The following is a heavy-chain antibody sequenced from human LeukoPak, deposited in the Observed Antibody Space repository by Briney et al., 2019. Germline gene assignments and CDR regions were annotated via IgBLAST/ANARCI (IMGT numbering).Heavy chain of an antibody. V-gene: IGHV3-43*01. Sequence: GGSLRLSCAASGFTFYDYTMQGVRDAPGRGLEWGSLIIWDGGRTYYADSVKGRFTISRDNSKNSLYLQMNSLRTEDAALYYCAKAKQQLWLFTWFDPWGQGTLVTVSS. CDR1: GFTFYDYT. CDR2: IIWDGGRT. J-gene: IGHJ5*02. D-gene: IGHD6-13*01. CDR3: AKAKQQLWLFTWFDP.